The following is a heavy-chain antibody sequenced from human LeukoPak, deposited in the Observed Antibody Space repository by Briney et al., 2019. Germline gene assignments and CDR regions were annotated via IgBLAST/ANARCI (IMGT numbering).Heavy chain of an antibody. CDR1: GGSISSGGYS. Sequence: SQTLSLTCAVSGGSISSGGYSWSWLRQPPGKGLEWIGYIYHSGSTYYNPSLKSRVTISVDRSKNQFSLKLSSVTAADTAVYYCARANVLLWFGEPQGAFDIWGQGTMVTVSS. CDR2: IYHSGST. J-gene: IGHJ3*02. CDR3: ARANVLLWFGEPQGAFDI. V-gene: IGHV4-30-2*01. D-gene: IGHD3-10*01.